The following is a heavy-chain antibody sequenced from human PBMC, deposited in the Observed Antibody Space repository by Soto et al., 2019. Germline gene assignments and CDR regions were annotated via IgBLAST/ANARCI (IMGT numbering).Heavy chain of an antibody. J-gene: IGHJ6*03. D-gene: IGHD2-2*02. CDR2: IYYSGST. V-gene: IGHV4-59*01. CDR3: ARVPLDIVVVPAAIRTYYYMDV. CDR1: GGSISSYY. Sequence: SETLSLTCTVSGGSISSYYWSWIRQPPGKGLEWIGYIYYSGSTNYNPSLKSRVTISVDTSKNQFSLKLSSVTAADTAVYYCARVPLDIVVVPAAIRTYYYMDVWGKGTTVTVSS.